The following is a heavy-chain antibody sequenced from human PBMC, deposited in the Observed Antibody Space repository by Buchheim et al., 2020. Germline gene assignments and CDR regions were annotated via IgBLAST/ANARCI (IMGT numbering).Heavy chain of an antibody. D-gene: IGHD1-7*01. CDR2: INAGNGNT. V-gene: IGHV1-3*01. CDR1: GYTFTSNA. Sequence: QVQLVQSGAEVKKPGASVKVSCKASGYTFTSNAIHWVRQAPGHRLEWMGWINAGNGNTKYSEKFQGRVTITRDTSASTAYMELSGLRSEDTAVYYCARDRITATTRTGLDYWGQGTL. CDR3: ARDRITATTRTGLDY. J-gene: IGHJ4*02.